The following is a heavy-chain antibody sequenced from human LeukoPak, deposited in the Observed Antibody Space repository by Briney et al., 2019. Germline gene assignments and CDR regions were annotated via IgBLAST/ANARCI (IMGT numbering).Heavy chain of an antibody. Sequence: GGSLRLSCAASGFTFDDYAMHWVRQAPGKGLEWVSGISWNSGSIGYADSVKGRFTISRDNAKNSLYLQMNSLRAEDTALYYCAKGMGYDFWSGYYTGIDYWGQGTLVTVSS. CDR1: GFTFDDYA. D-gene: IGHD3-3*01. CDR3: AKGMGYDFWSGYYTGIDY. CDR2: ISWNSGSI. J-gene: IGHJ4*02. V-gene: IGHV3-9*01.